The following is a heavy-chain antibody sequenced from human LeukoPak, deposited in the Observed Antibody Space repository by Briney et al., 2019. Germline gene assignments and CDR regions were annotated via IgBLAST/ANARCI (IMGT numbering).Heavy chain of an antibody. V-gene: IGHV4-30-2*01. Sequence: SETLSLTCTVSGDPVSSGSFYWSFIRQPPGKGLEWIGSISHIGITYYNPSLKSRVIMSVDRSKSQFSLTLNSVTAADTAVYYCARGLKYGTVDYWGQGTLVTVSS. CDR3: ARGLKYGTVDY. CDR2: ISHIGIT. CDR1: GDPVSSGSFY. D-gene: IGHD4-17*01. J-gene: IGHJ4*02.